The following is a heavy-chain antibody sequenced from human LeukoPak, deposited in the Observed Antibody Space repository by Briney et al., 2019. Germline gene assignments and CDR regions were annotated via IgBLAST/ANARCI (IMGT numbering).Heavy chain of an antibody. Sequence: GGSLRLSCAASGFTFSSYWMSWVRQAPGKGLEWVASIKQDGSEKYYVDSVKGRFTISRDNAKNSLYLQMNSLRAEDTAVYYCARGAVVPAVPPIMDVWGQGTTVTVSS. V-gene: IGHV3-7*01. J-gene: IGHJ6*02. D-gene: IGHD2-2*01. CDR1: GFTFSSYW. CDR3: ARGAVVPAVPPIMDV. CDR2: IKQDGSEK.